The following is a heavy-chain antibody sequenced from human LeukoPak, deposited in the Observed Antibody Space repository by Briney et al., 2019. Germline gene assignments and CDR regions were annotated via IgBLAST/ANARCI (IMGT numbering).Heavy chain of an antibody. CDR3: ARETGSAVGSTDFDY. CDR1: GFTFSSYA. D-gene: IGHD4-17*01. V-gene: IGHV3-23*01. Sequence: GGSLRLSCAASGFTFSSYAMSWVRQAPGKGLEWVSAVSGSGGSTYYADSVKGRFTISRDNSKNTLYLQMNSLRAEDTAVYYCARETGSAVGSTDFDYWGQGTLVTVSS. CDR2: VSGSGGST. J-gene: IGHJ4*02.